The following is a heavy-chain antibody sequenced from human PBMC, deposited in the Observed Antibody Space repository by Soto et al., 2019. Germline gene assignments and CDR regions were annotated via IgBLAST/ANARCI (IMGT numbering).Heavy chain of an antibody. Sequence: SVKVSCKASGGTFSNDIITWVRQAPGQGLEWMGMIIPLLDIANYAQKFQGRVTITADKSTSTAYMELNSLRSEDTAVYYCVRDSPIGSTYSGYDGIDYWGQGTLVTVPQ. D-gene: IGHD5-12*01. CDR1: GGTFSNDI. V-gene: IGHV1-69*04. J-gene: IGHJ4*02. CDR2: IIPLLDIA. CDR3: VRDSPIGSTYSGYDGIDY.